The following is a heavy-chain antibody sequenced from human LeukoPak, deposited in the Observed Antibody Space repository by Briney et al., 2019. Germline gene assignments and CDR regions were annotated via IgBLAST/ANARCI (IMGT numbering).Heavy chain of an antibody. Sequence: GGSLRLSCAASGFTFSSYSMNWVRQAPGKGLEWVSYISSSSSTIYYADSVKGRFTISRDNAKNSLYLQMNSLRAEDTAVYYCARDRTVTTFYYYGMDVWGQGTTVTVSS. J-gene: IGHJ6*02. CDR3: ARDRTVTTFYYYGMDV. CDR2: ISSSSSTI. D-gene: IGHD4-17*01. CDR1: GFTFSSYS. V-gene: IGHV3-48*04.